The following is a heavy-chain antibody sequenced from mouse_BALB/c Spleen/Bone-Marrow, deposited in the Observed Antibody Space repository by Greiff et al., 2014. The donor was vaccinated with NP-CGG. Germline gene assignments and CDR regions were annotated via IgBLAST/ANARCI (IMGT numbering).Heavy chain of an antibody. CDR1: GYTFTSYW. CDR3: ARSEGYYEWFAY. V-gene: IGHV1-7*01. D-gene: IGHD2-3*01. J-gene: IGHJ3*01. CDR2: INPSTGYT. Sequence: QVQLQQSGAVLAKPGASVKMSCKASGYTFTSYWMHWVKQRPGQGLEWIGYINPSTGYTEYNQRFRDKATLTADKSSSTAYMQLSSLTSEDSAVYYYARSEGYYEWFAYWGQGTLVTVSA.